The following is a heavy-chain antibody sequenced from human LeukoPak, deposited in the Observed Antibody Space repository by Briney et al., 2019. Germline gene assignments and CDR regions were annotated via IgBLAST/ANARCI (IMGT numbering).Heavy chain of an antibody. D-gene: IGHD6-6*01. J-gene: IGHJ4*02. CDR3: ARGIAARPDFDY. Sequence: ASVKVSCKASGYTFTSYDINWVRQATGQGLEWMGWMNPNSGNTGYAQKFQGRVTITRNTSISTAYMELSSLRSEDTAVYYCARGIAARPDFDYWGQGTLVTVSS. CDR2: MNPNSGNT. CDR1: GYTFTSYD. V-gene: IGHV1-8*03.